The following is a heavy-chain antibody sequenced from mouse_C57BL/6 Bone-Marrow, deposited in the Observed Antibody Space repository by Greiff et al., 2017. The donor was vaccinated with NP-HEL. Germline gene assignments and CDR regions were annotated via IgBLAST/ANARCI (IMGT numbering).Heavy chain of an antibody. D-gene: IGHD1-1*01. CDR3: ARSGGIYACVLFDY. Sequence: VQLQQSGPELVKPGASVKIPCKASGYTFTDYNMDWVKQSHGKSLEWIGDINPNNGGTIYNQKFKGKATLTVDKSSSTAYMELRSLTSEDTAVYYCARSGGIYACVLFDYWGQGTTLTVSA. CDR2: INPNNGGT. J-gene: IGHJ2*01. V-gene: IGHV1-18*01. CDR1: GYTFTDYN.